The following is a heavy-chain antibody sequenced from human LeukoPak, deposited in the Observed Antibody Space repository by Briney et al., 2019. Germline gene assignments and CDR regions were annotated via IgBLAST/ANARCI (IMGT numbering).Heavy chain of an antibody. V-gene: IGHV3-7*01. D-gene: IGHD3-10*01. J-gene: IGHJ4*02. Sequence: ETLSLTCAVYGGSFSGYYWGWIRQPPGKGLEWVANIKQDGSEKYYADSVKGRFTISRDNSKNSVYLQMSRLRAEDTAIYYCARDSPYSARGQPTDYWGQGTLVTVSS. CDR1: GGSFSGYY. CDR2: IKQDGSEK. CDR3: ARDSPYSARGQPTDY.